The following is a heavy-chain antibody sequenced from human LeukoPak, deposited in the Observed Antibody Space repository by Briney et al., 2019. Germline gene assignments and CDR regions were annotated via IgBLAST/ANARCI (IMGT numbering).Heavy chain of an antibody. Sequence: XGSLRLSCAASGFTFSSYAMHWVRQAPGKGLEWVAVISYDGSNKYYADSVKGRFTISRDNSKNTLYLQMNSLRAEDTAVYYCAKGYYDFRPYYFDYWGQGTLVTVSS. CDR3: AKGYYDFRPYYFDY. CDR1: GFTFSSYA. J-gene: IGHJ4*02. V-gene: IGHV3-30*04. D-gene: IGHD3-3*01. CDR2: ISYDGSNK.